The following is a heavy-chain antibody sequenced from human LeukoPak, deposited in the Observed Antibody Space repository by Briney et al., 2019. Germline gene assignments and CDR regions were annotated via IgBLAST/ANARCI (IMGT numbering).Heavy chain of an antibody. J-gene: IGHJ4*02. D-gene: IGHD6-19*01. V-gene: IGHV3-74*01. CDR3: AKDTGIAVAGSFDY. CDR1: GFTFSPYW. CDR2: ISGDGSDR. Sequence: GGSLRLSCAASGFTFSPYWIHWVRQAPGKGLMWVSIISGDGSDRRYADSVKGRFTISRDNAKNSLYLQMNSLRAEDTALYYCAKDTGIAVAGSFDYWGQGTLVTVSS.